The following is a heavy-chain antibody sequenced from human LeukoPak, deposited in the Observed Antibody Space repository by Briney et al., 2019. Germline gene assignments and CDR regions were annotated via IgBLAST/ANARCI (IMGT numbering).Heavy chain of an antibody. CDR1: GFTFSNYW. D-gene: IGHD6-13*01. V-gene: IGHV3-7*01. CDR3: ARGRQLGY. Sequence: GGSLRLSCAASGFTFSNYWMSWVRQAPGKGLEWVANIKEDGSEKYYVDSVKGRFTISRDNARNSLCLQMNSLRAEDTAVYYCARGRQLGYWGQGTLVTVSS. CDR2: IKEDGSEK. J-gene: IGHJ4*02.